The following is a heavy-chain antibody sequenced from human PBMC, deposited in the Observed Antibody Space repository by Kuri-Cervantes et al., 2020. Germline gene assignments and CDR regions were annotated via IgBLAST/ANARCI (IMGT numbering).Heavy chain of an antibody. Sequence: AAVKVSCKVSGYTLTELSMHWVRQAPGKGLEWMGGFDPEDGETIHAQNFQGRVTMTEDTSTDTAYMEMSRLRSEDPAVYYCAAGGIRSSWFVDYWGQGTLVTVSS. D-gene: IGHD6-13*01. V-gene: IGHV1-24*01. J-gene: IGHJ4*02. CDR3: AAGGIRSSWFVDY. CDR1: GYTLTELS. CDR2: FDPEDGET.